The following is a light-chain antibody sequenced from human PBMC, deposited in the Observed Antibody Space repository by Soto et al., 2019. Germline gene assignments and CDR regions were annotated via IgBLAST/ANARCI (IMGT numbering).Light chain of an antibody. CDR2: GVS. J-gene: IGKJ5*01. Sequence: EILLTQSPGTLSFSPLQRATRSCRASHRLSASDIAWYQQKPVQAPKFLIYGVSSRATVIPDRFSGSGSGTDFTLTISRLEPEDFAVYHCQQYGSSPLITVGPGTRLEIK. CDR1: HRLSASD. CDR3: QQYGSSPLIT. V-gene: IGKV3-20*01.